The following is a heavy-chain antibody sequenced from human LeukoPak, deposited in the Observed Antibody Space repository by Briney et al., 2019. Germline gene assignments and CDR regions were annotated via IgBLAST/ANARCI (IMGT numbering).Heavy chain of an antibody. Sequence: ASVKVSCKASGYTFRSYGISWLRQAPGQGLEWMGWISPYSGSTNYPRKFQGRVTVTTDTSTSTAYMELRSLRSDDTAVYFCARALREYSSSWFSDFWGQGTLVTVSS. J-gene: IGHJ4*02. CDR3: ARALREYSSSWFSDF. CDR2: ISPYSGST. CDR1: GYTFRSYG. V-gene: IGHV1-18*01. D-gene: IGHD6-13*01.